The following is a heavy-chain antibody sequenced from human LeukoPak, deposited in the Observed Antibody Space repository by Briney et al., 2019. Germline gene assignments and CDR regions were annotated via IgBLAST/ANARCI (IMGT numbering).Heavy chain of an antibody. CDR3: ARDPTRYSSSWYVFHYFDY. Sequence: ASVKVSCKASGYTFTGYYMHWVRQAPGQGLEWMGWINPISGGTNYAQKFQGRVTMTRDTSISTAYMELSRLRSDDTAVYYCARDPTRYSSSWYVFHYFDYWGQGTLVTVSS. CDR2: INPISGGT. V-gene: IGHV1-2*02. CDR1: GYTFTGYY. J-gene: IGHJ4*02. D-gene: IGHD6-13*01.